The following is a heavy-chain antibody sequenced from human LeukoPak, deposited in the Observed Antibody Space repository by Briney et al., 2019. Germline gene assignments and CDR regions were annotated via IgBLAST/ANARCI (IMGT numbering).Heavy chain of an antibody. CDR1: GFTFIDYY. V-gene: IGHV3-11*06. CDR3: ARGAVGATNYFDY. Sequence: GGSLRLSCAASGFTFIDYYMSWIRKAPGKGLEWVSYISSSSSYTNYADSAKGRFTISRDNAKNSLYLQMNSLRAEDTAVYYCARGAVGATNYFDYWGQGTLVTVSS. D-gene: IGHD1-26*01. CDR2: ISSSSSYT. J-gene: IGHJ4*02.